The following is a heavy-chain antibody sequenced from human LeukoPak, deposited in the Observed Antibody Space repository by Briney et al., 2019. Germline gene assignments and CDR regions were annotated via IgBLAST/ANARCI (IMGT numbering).Heavy chain of an antibody. D-gene: IGHD3-22*01. J-gene: IGHJ4*02. Sequence: ASVKVSCKVSGYTLTELSMHWVRQAPGKGLEWMGGFDPEDGETIYAQKFQGRVTITADKPTTTAYMQLSSLRSEDTAVYYCARDAHYDSSGYYAYWGQGTLVPVSS. V-gene: IGHV1-24*01. CDR2: FDPEDGET. CDR3: ARDAHYDSSGYYAY. CDR1: GYTLTELS.